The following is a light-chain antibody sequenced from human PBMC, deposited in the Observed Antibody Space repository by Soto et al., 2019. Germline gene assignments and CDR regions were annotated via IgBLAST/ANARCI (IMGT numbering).Light chain of an antibody. CDR1: QNINVW. V-gene: IGKV1-5*03. CDR3: QQYSSYSPYT. CDR2: KAS. Sequence: DIQMIQSHSTLSASVGDRVTITCRASQNINVWLAWYQQKPGKAPKLLIYKASSLESGVPSRFSGSGSGTEFTLTISSLQPDDFATYYCQQYSSYSPYTFGQGTKLEIK. J-gene: IGKJ2*01.